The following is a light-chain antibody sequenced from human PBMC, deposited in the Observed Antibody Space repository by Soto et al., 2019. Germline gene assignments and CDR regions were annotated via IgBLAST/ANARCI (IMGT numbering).Light chain of an antibody. CDR1: SSNIGAGYE. J-gene: IGLJ1*01. Sequence: QSVLTQPPSVSGAPGQRVTISCTGSSSNIGAGYEVNWYQHLPGTAPKLLIYDNNNRPSGVPDRFSGSKSGTSASLAITGLQAEDEAEYYCQSYDSSLSALYVFGTGTKATVL. CDR2: DNN. CDR3: QSYDSSLSALYV. V-gene: IGLV1-40*01.